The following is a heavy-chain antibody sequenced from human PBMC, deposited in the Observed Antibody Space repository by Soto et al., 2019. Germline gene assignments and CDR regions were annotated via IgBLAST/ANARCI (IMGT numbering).Heavy chain of an antibody. CDR2: ISYDGSNK. CDR3: ARDTYNFWSGYSLSWV. D-gene: IGHD3-3*01. CDR1: GFTFSSYA. Sequence: QVQLVESGGGVVQPGRSLRLSCAASGFTFSSYAMHWVRQAPGKGLEWVAVISYDGSNKYYADSVKGRFTISRDNSKNKLYLQMNSMSAEDTAVYYCARDTYNFWSGYSLSWVWGQGTLVTVSS. V-gene: IGHV3-30-3*01. J-gene: IGHJ4*02.